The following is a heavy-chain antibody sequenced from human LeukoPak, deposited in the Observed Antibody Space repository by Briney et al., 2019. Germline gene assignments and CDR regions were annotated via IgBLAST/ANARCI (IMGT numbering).Heavy chain of an antibody. CDR2: ISSSSSYI. V-gene: IGHV3-21*01. Sequence: GGSLRLSCAASGSTFISYSMNWVRKPQGKGLDWVSSISSSSSYIYYADSVKGRFTISRDNAKNSLYLQMNSLRAEDTAVYYCARDPLDYGDYDYWGQGTLVTVSS. J-gene: IGHJ4*02. CDR3: ARDPLDYGDYDY. D-gene: IGHD4-17*01. CDR1: GSTFISYS.